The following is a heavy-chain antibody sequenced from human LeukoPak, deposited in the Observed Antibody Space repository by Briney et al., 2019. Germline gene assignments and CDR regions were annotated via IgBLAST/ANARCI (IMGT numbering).Heavy chain of an antibody. J-gene: IGHJ4*02. Sequence: GGTLRLSCAASGFTFSSYGMSWVRQAPGKGLEWVSAISGSGGSTYYADSVKGRFTISRDNSKNTLYLQMNSLRAEDTAVYYCVRGPTETTYYYGSGSYYNRNGGQGTLVTVSS. CDR3: VRGPTETTYYYGSGSYYNRN. CDR2: ISGSGGST. V-gene: IGHV3-23*01. CDR1: GFTFSSYG. D-gene: IGHD3-10*01.